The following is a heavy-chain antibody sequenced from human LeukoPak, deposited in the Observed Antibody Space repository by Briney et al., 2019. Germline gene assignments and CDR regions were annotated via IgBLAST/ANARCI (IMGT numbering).Heavy chain of an antibody. J-gene: IGHJ2*01. V-gene: IGHV1-18*04. D-gene: IGHD3-10*01. CDR2: ISTYNGNT. Sequence: GASVKVSCKASGYTFTTYGINWVRQAPGQGLGWMGWISTYNGNTNFGQKFQGRVTMTTDTSTSTAYMELSSLRSEDTAVYYCASALPGSFYISGPWGRGTLVTVSS. CDR1: GYTFTTYG. CDR3: ASALPGSFYISGP.